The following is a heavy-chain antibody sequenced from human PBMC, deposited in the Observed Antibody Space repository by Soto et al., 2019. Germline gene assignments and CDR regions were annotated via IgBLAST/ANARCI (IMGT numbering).Heavy chain of an antibody. CDR2: IYYSGST. J-gene: IGHJ5*02. CDR3: ARTPPMVRGGNWFDP. V-gene: IGHV4-31*01. CDR1: GGSISSGGYY. Sequence: QVQLQESGPGLVKPSQTLSLTCTVSGGSISSGGYYWSWIRQHPGKGLEWIGYIYYSGSTYYNPSLQSLVTIAVDTSKNQFSLKLSAVTAADTAVYYCARTPPMVRGGNWFDPWGQGTLVTVSS. D-gene: IGHD3-10*01.